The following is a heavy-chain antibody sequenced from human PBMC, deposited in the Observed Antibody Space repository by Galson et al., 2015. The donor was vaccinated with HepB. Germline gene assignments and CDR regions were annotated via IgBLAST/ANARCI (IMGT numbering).Heavy chain of an antibody. J-gene: IGHJ4*02. Sequence: SVKVSCKASGYSFTSYDINWVRLAPGPGLEWMGWMDPNNGKVGYAEQFQGRATMTRNTPTGPAYLDLSSLTSDDTAIYYCARVPHFWGGLNAPYYVDYWGQGTLVTVSS. CDR3: ARVPHFWGGLNAPYYVDY. V-gene: IGHV1-8*01. CDR1: GYSFTSYD. CDR2: MDPNNGKV. D-gene: IGHD3-3*02.